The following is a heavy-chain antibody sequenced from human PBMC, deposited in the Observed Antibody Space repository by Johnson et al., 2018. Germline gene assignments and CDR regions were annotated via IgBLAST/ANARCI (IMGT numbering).Heavy chain of an antibody. CDR2: ISAYTGNT. J-gene: IGHJ1*01. CDR1: GYTFTTYG. Sequence: QVQLVQSGAEVKKPGASVKVSCKASGYTFTTYGMSWVRQAPGQGLEWMGWISAYTGNTSYAQKFQGRVTMTTHTSTGTAYMELRSLRSDDTAVYYCARGGPGEEMATMFNFQHWGQGTLVTVSS. V-gene: IGHV1-18*01. D-gene: IGHD5-24*01. CDR3: ARGGPGEEMATMFNFQH.